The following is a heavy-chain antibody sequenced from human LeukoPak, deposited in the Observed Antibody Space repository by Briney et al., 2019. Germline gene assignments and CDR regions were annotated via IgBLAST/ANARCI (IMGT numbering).Heavy chain of an antibody. CDR1: GFTFGDYA. V-gene: IGHV3-49*04. CDR2: IRSKAYGGTT. Sequence: GRSLRLSCTASGFTFGDYAMSWVRQAPGKGLERVGFIRSKAYGGTTEYAASVKGRFTISRDDSKSIAYLQMNSLKTEDTAVYYRTRAARYCSSTSCYPVYSYWGQGTLVTVSS. CDR3: TRAARYCSSTSCYPVYSY. D-gene: IGHD2-2*01. J-gene: IGHJ4*02.